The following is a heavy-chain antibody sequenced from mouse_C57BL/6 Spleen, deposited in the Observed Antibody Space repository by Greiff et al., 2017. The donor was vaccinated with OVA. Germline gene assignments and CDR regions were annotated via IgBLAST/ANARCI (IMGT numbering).Heavy chain of an antibody. J-gene: IGHJ4*01. Sequence: QVQLQQSGPELVKPGASVKISCKASGYSFTSYYIHWVKQRPGQGLAWIGWIYPGSGNTKYNEKFKGKATLTADTSSSTAYMQLSSLTSEDSAVYYCARDYYAMDYWGQGTSVTVSS. CDR3: ARDYYAMDY. V-gene: IGHV1-66*01. CDR2: IYPGSGNT. CDR1: GYSFTSYY.